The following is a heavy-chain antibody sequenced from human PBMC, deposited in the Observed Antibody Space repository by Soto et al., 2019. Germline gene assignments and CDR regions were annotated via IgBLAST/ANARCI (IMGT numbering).Heavy chain of an antibody. V-gene: IGHV1-69*13. CDR1: GGTFSEYT. D-gene: IGHD1-1*01. CDR3: ARNGTLTGYSYGMDV. CDR2: IIPIFDTA. J-gene: IGHJ6*02. Sequence: SVKVSCKASGGTFSEYTINGVRQSPLQRLEWMGGIIPIFDTANYAEKFQGRVTITADESTSTSFMEVSSLRSEDTAVYYCARNGTLTGYSYGMDVWGQGTMVTVSS.